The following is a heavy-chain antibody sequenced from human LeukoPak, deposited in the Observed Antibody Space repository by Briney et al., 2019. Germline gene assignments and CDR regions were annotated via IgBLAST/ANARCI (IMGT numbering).Heavy chain of an antibody. Sequence: SGSGPTLVNPTQTLTLTCTFSGFSLSTSGMCVSWIRQPPGKALEWLARIDWDDDKYYSTSLKTRLTISKDTSKNQVVLTMTNMDPVDTATYYCARMPVYCSSTSCYAGFDYWGQGTLVTVSS. D-gene: IGHD2-2*01. CDR2: IDWDDDK. V-gene: IGHV2-70*11. CDR1: GFSLSTSGMC. J-gene: IGHJ4*02. CDR3: ARMPVYCSSTSCYAGFDY.